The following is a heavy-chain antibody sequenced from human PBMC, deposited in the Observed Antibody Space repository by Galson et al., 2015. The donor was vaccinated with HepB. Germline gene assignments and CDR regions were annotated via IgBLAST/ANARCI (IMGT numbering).Heavy chain of an antibody. Sequence: SLRLSCAASGFTFSSYSMNWVRQAPGKGLEWVSYISSSSSTIYYADSVKGRFTISRDNAKNSLYLQMSSLRDEDTAVYYCARTIPSELSDGAFDIWGQGTMVTVSS. D-gene: IGHD2-15*01. V-gene: IGHV3-48*02. CDR3: ARTIPSELSDGAFDI. CDR1: GFTFSSYS. J-gene: IGHJ3*02. CDR2: ISSSSSTI.